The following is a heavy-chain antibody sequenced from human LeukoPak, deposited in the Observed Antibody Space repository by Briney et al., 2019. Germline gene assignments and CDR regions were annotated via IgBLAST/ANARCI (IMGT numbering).Heavy chain of an antibody. CDR1: GGSISSGDYY. CDR2: MYYSGST. J-gene: IGHJ5*02. V-gene: IGHV4-30-4*01. Sequence: PSETLSLTCTVSGGSISSGDYYWSWIRQPPGKGLEWIAYMYYSGSTYYNPSLKSRVTMSADTSKNQLSLKLSSVTAADTAVYYFASPYYYSIRIAPWGKRILVTVS. CDR3: ASPYYYSIRIAP. D-gene: IGHD3-10*01.